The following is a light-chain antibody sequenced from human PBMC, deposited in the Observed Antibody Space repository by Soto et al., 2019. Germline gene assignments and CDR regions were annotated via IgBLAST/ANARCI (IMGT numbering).Light chain of an antibody. J-gene: IGKJ1*01. CDR1: QNVDKNY. Sequence: EIVLTQSPGTLSLSKGQRASLSCRASQNVDKNYFAWYQQRPGQAPRVLIHHTSRRASGIPDRFSGAGSGTDFTLTITNVETVDFAVYYCQQYGSSFATFGQGTHVE. CDR3: QQYGSSFAT. V-gene: IGKV3-20*01. CDR2: HTS.